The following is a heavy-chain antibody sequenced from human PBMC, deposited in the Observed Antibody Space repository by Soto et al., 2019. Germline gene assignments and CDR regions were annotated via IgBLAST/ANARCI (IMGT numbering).Heavy chain of an antibody. CDR2: IYHAGSV. CDR3: ARTFDYYGMDV. CDR1: GYSIASVYY. Sequence: SDTLSLTCSVSGYSIASVYYWALIRQSPGKGLEWIGSIYHAGSVYYNPSLNGRVALSMDTSKNHFSLKLTSVTAADTAVYYCARTFDYYGMDVWGQGTTVTVSS. J-gene: IGHJ6*02. V-gene: IGHV4-38-2*01.